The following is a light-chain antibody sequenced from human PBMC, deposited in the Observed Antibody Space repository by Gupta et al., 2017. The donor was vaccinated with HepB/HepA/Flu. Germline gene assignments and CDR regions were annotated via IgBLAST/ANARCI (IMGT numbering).Light chain of an antibody. J-gene: IGLJ3*02. CDR2: DVS. CDR3: SSYASSSRWV. Sequence: QSALTQPSSVSGSPGQSITLSCNGTSSDVGGYNYVSWYPQHPGQAPKLMIYDVSNRPSGVSNRFSGSKSGNTASLTISGLQAEDEADYYCSSYASSSRWVFGGGTKLTVL. V-gene: IGLV2-14*03. CDR1: SSDVGGYNY.